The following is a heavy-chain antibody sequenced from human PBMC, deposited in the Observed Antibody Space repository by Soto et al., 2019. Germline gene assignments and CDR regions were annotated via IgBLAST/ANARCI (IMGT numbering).Heavy chain of an antibody. CDR3: AREGAYDFWSGFLYYYYGMDV. CDR1: GFTFSSYG. V-gene: IGHV3-33*01. J-gene: IGHJ6*02. CDR2: IWYDGSNK. D-gene: IGHD3-3*01. Sequence: GGSLRLSCAASGFTFSSYGMHWVRQAPGKGLEWVAVIWYDGSNKYYADSVKGRFTISRDNSKNTLYLQMNSLRAEDTAVYYCAREGAYDFWSGFLYYYYGMDVWGQGTTVTVSS.